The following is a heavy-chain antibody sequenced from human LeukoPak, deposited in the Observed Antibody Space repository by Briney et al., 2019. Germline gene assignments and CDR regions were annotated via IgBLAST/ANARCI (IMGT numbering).Heavy chain of an antibody. Sequence: GGSLRLSCVASGFTFSSYWMHWVRQDPRKGLVWVSRINGDGRNINYADSVRGRFTISRDNAKNTLYLQINTLRIEDTAVYYCARDLGVNPPGNYYGVDVWGQGTTVTVSS. CDR2: INGDGRNI. J-gene: IGHJ6*02. V-gene: IGHV3-74*01. D-gene: IGHD3-16*01. CDR1: GFTFSSYW. CDR3: ARDLGVNPPGNYYGVDV.